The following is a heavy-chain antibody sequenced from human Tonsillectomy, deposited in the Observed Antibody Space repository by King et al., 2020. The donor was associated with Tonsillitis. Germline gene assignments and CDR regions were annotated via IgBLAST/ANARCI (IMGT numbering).Heavy chain of an antibody. CDR2: TRNKANRYTT. Sequence: VQLVESGGGLVQPGGSLRLSCAASGFTFSDHYMDWVRQAPGKGLEWGGRTRNKANRYTTEYAASVKGRVTISRDDSKNSLYVQMNSLKTEDTALYYCARETLPYYFDFGSPYYFDYWGQGTLVTVSS. CDR1: GFTFSDHY. J-gene: IGHJ4*02. D-gene: IGHD3-3*01. CDR3: ARETLPYYFDFGSPYYFDY. V-gene: IGHV3-72*01.